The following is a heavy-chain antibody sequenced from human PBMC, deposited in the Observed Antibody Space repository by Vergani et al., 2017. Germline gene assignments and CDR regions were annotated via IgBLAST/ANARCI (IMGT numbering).Heavy chain of an antibody. CDR3: AGVFGLTVTTSYWYFDL. CDR1: GGSISSYY. V-gene: IGHV4-59*01. Sequence: QVQLQESGPGLVKPSETLSLTCTVSGGSISSYYWSWIRQPPGKGLEWIGYIYYSGSTNYNPSLKSRVTISVDTSKNQFSLKLSSVTAADTAVYYCAGVFGLTVTTSYWYFDLWGRGTLVTVSS. D-gene: IGHD4-17*01. J-gene: IGHJ2*01. CDR2: IYYSGST.